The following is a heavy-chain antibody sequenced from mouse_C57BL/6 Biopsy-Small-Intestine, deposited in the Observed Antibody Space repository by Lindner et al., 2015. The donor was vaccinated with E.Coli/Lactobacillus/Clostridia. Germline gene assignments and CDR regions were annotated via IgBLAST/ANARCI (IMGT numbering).Heavy chain of an antibody. Sequence: VQLQESGGGLVKPGGSLKLSCVVSGLTFSDYGIHWVRQAPEKGLEWVAYINNDSSNLYYADTVKGRFTISRDNAKNTVFLQMTSLRSEDTATYYCAREDYWGQGTTLTVSS. CDR2: INNDSSNL. V-gene: IGHV5-17*01. CDR3: AREDY. CDR1: GLTFSDYG. J-gene: IGHJ2*01.